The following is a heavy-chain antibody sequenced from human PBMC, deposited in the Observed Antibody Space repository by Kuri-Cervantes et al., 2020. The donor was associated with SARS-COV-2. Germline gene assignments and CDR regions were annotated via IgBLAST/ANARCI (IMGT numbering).Heavy chain of an antibody. Sequence: SETLSLTCTVPGGSISSVGYYWSWIRQPAGKGLEWIGGIYTSGSTYYKPSLKSRVTISVDTSKNQCSLNLATVTAADSAVFYCARRSPQSYYYGMDVWGQGTTVTVSS. CDR3: ARRSPQSYYYGMDV. J-gene: IGHJ6*02. V-gene: IGHV4-61*02. CDR1: GGSISSVGYY. CDR2: IYTSGST.